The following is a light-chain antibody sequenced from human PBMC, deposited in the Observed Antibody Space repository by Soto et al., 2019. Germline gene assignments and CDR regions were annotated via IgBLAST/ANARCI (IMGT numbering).Light chain of an antibody. J-gene: IGKJ2*01. CDR1: QNIFTY. V-gene: IGKV1-39*01. CDR2: ATS. CDR3: QHSYSSPT. Sequence: DIQVTQSPSSLSASVGDRVTITCRASQNIFTYLNWYHQRPGKAPNLLIYATSNLQSGVPSRFSGSGSGTDFTLTISSLQPEDFATYYCQHSYSSPTFGQGTKVEIK.